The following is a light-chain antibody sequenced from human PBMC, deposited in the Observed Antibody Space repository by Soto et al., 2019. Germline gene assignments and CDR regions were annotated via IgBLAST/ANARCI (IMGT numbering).Light chain of an antibody. CDR2: SNN. Sequence: QSALTQPPSASGTPGQRVTISCSGSSSNIGSNTVNWYQQLPGTPPKLLIYSNNQRPSGVPDRFSGSKSGTSASLAISGLQSEDEADYYCAAWDDSLNGWVFGGGTKLTVL. CDR1: SSNIGSNT. V-gene: IGLV1-44*01. CDR3: AAWDDSLNGWV. J-gene: IGLJ3*02.